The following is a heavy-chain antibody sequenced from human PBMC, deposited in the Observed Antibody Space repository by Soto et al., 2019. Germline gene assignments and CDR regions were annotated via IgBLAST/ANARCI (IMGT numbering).Heavy chain of an antibody. V-gene: IGHV1-69*12. CDR1: GGTFSSSS. D-gene: IGHD3-22*01. CDR2: ILPIFGTA. CDR3: AREYYYDSSGYYDY. Sequence: QVQLVQSGAAVKKPGSSVKVSCKASGGTFSSSSISWVRQAPGQGLEWMGGILPIFGTANYAQKFQGRVTITADECTRTAYMELSSLRSEDTAVYYCAREYYYDSSGYYDYWGQGTLVTVSS. J-gene: IGHJ4*02.